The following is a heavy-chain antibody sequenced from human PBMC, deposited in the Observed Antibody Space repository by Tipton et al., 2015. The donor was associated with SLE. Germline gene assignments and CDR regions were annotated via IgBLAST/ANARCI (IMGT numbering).Heavy chain of an antibody. CDR1: GGSLTSTNFY. CDR3: AGLDDYSNYDPSYYFDY. V-gene: IGHV4-61*05. D-gene: IGHD4-11*01. CDR2: IYSSGSI. J-gene: IGHJ4*02. Sequence: TLSLTCTVSGGSLTSTNFYWGWVRQPPGKGLEWIGYIYSSGSINYTPSLKNRVTISLDTSKNQFSLKLSSVTAADTAVYYCAGLDDYSNYDPSYYFDYWGQGTLVTVSS.